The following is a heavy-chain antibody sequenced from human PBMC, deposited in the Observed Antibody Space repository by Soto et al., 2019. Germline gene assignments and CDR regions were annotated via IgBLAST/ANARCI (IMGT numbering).Heavy chain of an antibody. D-gene: IGHD2-2*01. J-gene: IGHJ4*02. Sequence: SETLSLTCTVSGGSISSGGYYWSWIRQHPGNGLEWIGYIYYSGSTYYNPSLKSRVTISVDTSKNQFSLKLSSVTAADTAVYYCAREYQLLCFDYWGQGTLVTVSS. V-gene: IGHV4-31*03. CDR1: GGSISSGGYY. CDR3: AREYQLLCFDY. CDR2: IYYSGST.